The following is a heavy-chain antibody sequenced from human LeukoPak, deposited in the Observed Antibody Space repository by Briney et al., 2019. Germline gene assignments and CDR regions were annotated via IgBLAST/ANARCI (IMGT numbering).Heavy chain of an antibody. CDR1: GDSVSSNSAV. Sequence: SQTLSLTCAISGDSVSSNSAVWNWIRQSPSRGLEWLGRTYYRSKLYNDYAVSVKSRITFNPDTSKNQFSLQLNSVTPEDTAVYYCARYDSSDYYGMDVWGQGTTVTVSS. V-gene: IGHV6-1*01. J-gene: IGHJ6*02. D-gene: IGHD3-22*01. CDR2: TYYRSKLYN. CDR3: ARYDSSDYYGMDV.